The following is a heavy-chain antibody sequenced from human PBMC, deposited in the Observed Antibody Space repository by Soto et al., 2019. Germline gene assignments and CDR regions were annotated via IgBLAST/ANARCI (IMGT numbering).Heavy chain of an antibody. D-gene: IGHD1-26*01. J-gene: IGHJ4*02. CDR2: ISYDGSYQ. CDR3: AKGGEVGGVLGDH. V-gene: IGHV3-30*18. Sequence: GGSLRLSCEASGFAFNKFGMHWVRQAPGKGLEWVAFISYDGSYQYYADSVQGRLTITRDNSMNTLNMQLNSLRREDTAVYYCAKGGEVGGVLGDHWGQGTLVTVSS. CDR1: GFAFNKFG.